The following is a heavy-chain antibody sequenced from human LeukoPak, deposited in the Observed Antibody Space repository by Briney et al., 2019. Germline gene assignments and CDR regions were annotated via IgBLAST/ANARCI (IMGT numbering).Heavy chain of an antibody. CDR3: ARGPMVRGSHYFDY. CDR1: GFTFCSYS. Sequence: GGSLRLSCAASGFTFCSYSMNWVRKAPGKGVEWVSSISSSSSYIYYADSVKGRFTISRDNAKNSLYLQMNSLRAEDTAVYDCARGPMVRGSHYFDYWGQGTLVTVSS. CDR2: ISSSSSYI. V-gene: IGHV3-21*01. D-gene: IGHD3-10*01. J-gene: IGHJ4*02.